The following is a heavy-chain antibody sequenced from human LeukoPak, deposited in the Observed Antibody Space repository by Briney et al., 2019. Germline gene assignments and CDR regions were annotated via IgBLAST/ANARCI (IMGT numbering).Heavy chain of an antibody. D-gene: IGHD5-18*01. V-gene: IGHV3-21*01. CDR1: GFNFGSYS. CDR3: ARGEDTAMITGGYNWFDP. Sequence: GGSLRLSCVASGFNFGSYSMNWVRQAPGKGLEWVSSVSSSSSYTYYLDSVKGRFTISRDNANNSLYLQMDSLRAEDTAVYYCARGEDTAMITGGYNWFDPWGQGTLVTVSS. J-gene: IGHJ5*02. CDR2: VSSSSSYT.